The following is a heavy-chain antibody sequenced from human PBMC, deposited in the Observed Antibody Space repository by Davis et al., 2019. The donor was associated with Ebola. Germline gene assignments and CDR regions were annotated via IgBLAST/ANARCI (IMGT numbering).Heavy chain of an antibody. D-gene: IGHD6-13*01. V-gene: IGHV4-39*07. J-gene: IGHJ4*02. Sequence: MPSETLSLTCTVSGGSISSSSYYWGWIRQPPGKGLEWIGEIYHSGSTNYNPSLKSRVTISVDKSKNQFSLKLSSVTAADTAVYYCARDRYSSSWYLFFDYWGQGTLVTVSS. CDR2: IYHSGST. CDR3: ARDRYSSSWYLFFDY. CDR1: GGSISSSSYY.